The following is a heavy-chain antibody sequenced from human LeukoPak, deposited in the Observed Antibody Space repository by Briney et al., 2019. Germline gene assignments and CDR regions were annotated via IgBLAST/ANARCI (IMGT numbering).Heavy chain of an antibody. CDR2: IYYSGST. Sequence: SETLSLTCTVSGGSISSSSYYWGWIRQPPWKGLEWIGSIYYSGSTYYNPSLKSRVTISVDTSKNQFSLKLSSVTAADTAVYYCATRFLVPTYYFDYWGQGTLVTVSS. CDR3: ATRFLVPTYYFDY. CDR1: GGSISSSSYY. J-gene: IGHJ4*02. V-gene: IGHV4-39*01. D-gene: IGHD3-3*01.